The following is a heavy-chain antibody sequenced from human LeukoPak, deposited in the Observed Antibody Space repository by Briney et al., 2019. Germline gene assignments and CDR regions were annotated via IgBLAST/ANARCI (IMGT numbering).Heavy chain of an antibody. CDR1: GYTFTSYY. CDR2: INPNGGGT. D-gene: IGHD2-2*01. V-gene: IGHV1-2*06. CDR3: AREKVRQSGMDV. Sequence: ASVKVSCKASGYTFTSYYMHWVRQAPGQGLEWMGRINPNGGGTNFAQKFQGRVTMTSDTSISTAYMELSRLRSDDAAVYYCAREKVRQSGMDVWGQGTTVTVSS. J-gene: IGHJ6*02.